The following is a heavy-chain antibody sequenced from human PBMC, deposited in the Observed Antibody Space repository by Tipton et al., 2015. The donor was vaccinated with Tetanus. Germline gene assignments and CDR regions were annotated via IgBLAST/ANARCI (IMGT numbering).Heavy chain of an antibody. J-gene: IGHJ2*01. CDR2: INHSGST. V-gene: IGHV4-34*01. Sequence: TLSLTCAVYGGSFSGYYWSWIRQPPGKGLEWIGEINHSGSTNYNPSLKSRVTISVDTPKNQFYLRLSSVTAADTAVYYCARTRFVGYYDSSGYFYWYFDLWGRGTLVTVSS. CDR3: ARTRFVGYYDSSGYFYWYFDL. D-gene: IGHD3-22*01. CDR1: GGSFSGYY.